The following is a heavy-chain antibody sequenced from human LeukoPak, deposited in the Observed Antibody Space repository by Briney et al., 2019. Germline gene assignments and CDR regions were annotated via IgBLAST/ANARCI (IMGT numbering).Heavy chain of an antibody. D-gene: IGHD1-14*01. CDR1: GGSISSYY. CDR2: IYYSGST. CDR3: AEGYNPYYFDY. J-gene: IGHJ4*02. Sequence: SETLSLTCTVSGGSISSYYWSWIRQPPGKGLEWIGYIYYSGSTNYNPSLKSRVTISVDTSKNQFSLKLSSVTAADTAVYYCAEGYNPYYFDYWGQGTLVTVSS. V-gene: IGHV4-59*01.